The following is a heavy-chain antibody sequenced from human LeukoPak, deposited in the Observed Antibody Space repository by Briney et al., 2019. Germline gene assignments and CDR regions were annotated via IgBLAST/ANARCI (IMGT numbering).Heavy chain of an antibody. D-gene: IGHD3-3*01. Sequence: GGSLRLCCVASGFTFSSYAMSWVRQAAGKGLEWVSAISGSGGSTYYADSVKGRFTISRDNSKNTLYLQMNSLRAEDTAVYYCAKVGSYYDFWSGYFSPRGSYYGMDVWGQGTTVTVSS. J-gene: IGHJ6*02. CDR1: GFTFSSYA. V-gene: IGHV3-23*01. CDR3: AKVGSYYDFWSGYFSPRGSYYGMDV. CDR2: ISGSGGST.